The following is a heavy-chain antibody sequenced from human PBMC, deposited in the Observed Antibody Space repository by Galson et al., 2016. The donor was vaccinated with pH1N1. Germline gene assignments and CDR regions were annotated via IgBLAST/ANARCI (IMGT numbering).Heavy chain of an antibody. V-gene: IGHV3-74*01. CDR2: INTDGSTT. J-gene: IGHJ4*02. D-gene: IGHD1-1*01. Sequence: SLRLSCAASGFTLSNYWMHWVRQAPGQGLVWVARINTDGSTTTYADSVKGRFTVSRDNAKNTLYLQMNSLRVEDSAVYYCVRAPIGNDGDWGQGTLVTVSS. CDR1: GFTLSNYW. CDR3: VRAPIGNDGD.